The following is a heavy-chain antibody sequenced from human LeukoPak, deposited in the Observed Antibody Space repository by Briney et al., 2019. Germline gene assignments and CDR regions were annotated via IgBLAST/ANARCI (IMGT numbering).Heavy chain of an antibody. CDR1: GFTFSSYA. CDR3: AKDRWGSRTAAFDY. J-gene: IGHJ4*02. V-gene: IGHV3-23*01. Sequence: GGSLRLSCAASGFTFSSYAMSWVRQAPGKGLEWVSAISGSGGSTYYADSVKGRFTISRDNSKNTLHLQMNSLRAEDTAVYYCAKDRWGSRTAAFDYWGQGTLVTVSS. D-gene: IGHD3-16*01. CDR2: ISGSGGST.